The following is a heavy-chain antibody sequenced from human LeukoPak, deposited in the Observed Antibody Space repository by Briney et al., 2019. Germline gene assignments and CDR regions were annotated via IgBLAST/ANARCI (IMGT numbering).Heavy chain of an antibody. V-gene: IGHV3-30*14. CDR2: ISYDGSNK. CDR1: GFTFSSYA. CDR3: ARVGY. Sequence: GGSLRLSCAASGFTFSSYAMHWVRQAPGKGLEWVAVISYDGSNKYYADSVTGRFTISRDNAKNTLLFHMNRVRADDTAGYYCARVGYWGQGTLVTVSS. J-gene: IGHJ4*02.